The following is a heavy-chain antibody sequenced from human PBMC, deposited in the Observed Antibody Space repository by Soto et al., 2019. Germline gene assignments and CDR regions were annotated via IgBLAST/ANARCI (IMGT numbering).Heavy chain of an antibody. Sequence: GGSLRLSCAASGFTVSNNYMSWVRQAPGKGLEWVSVIYSVGITYYADSVKGRFTISRDNSKNTLYIQMNSLRAEDTAVYYCARAPPLEWELRPDAFDIWGQGTMVTVSS. D-gene: IGHD1-26*01. V-gene: IGHV3-66*01. J-gene: IGHJ3*02. CDR1: GFTVSNNY. CDR3: ARAPPLEWELRPDAFDI. CDR2: IYSVGIT.